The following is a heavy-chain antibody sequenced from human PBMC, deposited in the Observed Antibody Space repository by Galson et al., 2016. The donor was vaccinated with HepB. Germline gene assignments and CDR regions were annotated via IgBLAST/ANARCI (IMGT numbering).Heavy chain of an antibody. J-gene: IGHJ4*02. CDR2: TSDDGTNK. Sequence: LRLSCATSGFSFSSYGMHWVRQAPGKGLEWVALTSDDGTNKYYSDSVRGRFTISRDNSKNTVYLQMNSLRVEDTAVYFCANQAAAGDFDYWGQGTLVTVSS. V-gene: IGHV3-30*18. CDR1: GFSFSSYG. CDR3: ANQAAAGDFDY. D-gene: IGHD6-13*01.